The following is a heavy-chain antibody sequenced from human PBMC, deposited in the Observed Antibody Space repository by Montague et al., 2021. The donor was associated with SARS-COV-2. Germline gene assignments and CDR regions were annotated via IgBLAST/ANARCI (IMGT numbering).Heavy chain of an antibody. J-gene: IGHJ5*02. Sequence: SETLSLTCTVSGDSISSSRKYWGWIRQPPGKGLEWIGIIYYSGVTYYSPSLKSRVTIFVDTSKNEFSLKLNSVTAADTAVYYCARVGRSSNVYNWFDPWGQGTLVTVSS. CDR3: ARVGRSSNVYNWFDP. CDR2: IYYSGVT. V-gene: IGHV4-39*01. CDR1: GDSISSSRKY. D-gene: IGHD3-22*01.